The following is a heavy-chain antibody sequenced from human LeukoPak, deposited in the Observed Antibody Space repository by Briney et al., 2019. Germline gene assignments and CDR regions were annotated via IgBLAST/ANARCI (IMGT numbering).Heavy chain of an antibody. J-gene: IGHJ3*02. Sequence: EASVKVSCKASGYTFTSYYMHWVRQAPGQGLGWMGIINPSGGSTSYAQKFQGRVTMTRDMSTSTVYMELSSLRSEDTAVYYCARAPITMIVVVITTNDAFDIWGQGTMVTVSS. D-gene: IGHD3-22*01. V-gene: IGHV1-46*01. CDR2: INPSGGST. CDR3: ARAPITMIVVVITTNDAFDI. CDR1: GYTFTSYY.